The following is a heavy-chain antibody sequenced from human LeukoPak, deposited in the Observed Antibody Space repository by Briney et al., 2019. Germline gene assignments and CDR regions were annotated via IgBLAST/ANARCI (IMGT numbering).Heavy chain of an antibody. D-gene: IGHD3-3*01. CDR2: ISSSSSYI. Sequence: GGSLRLSCAASGFTFTSHWMSWVRQAPGKGLEWVSSISSSSSYIYYADSVKGRFTISRDNAKNSLYLQMNSLRAEDTAVYYCARGGDFWSGPPGLEDYWGQGTLVTVSS. CDR3: ARGGDFWSGPPGLEDY. J-gene: IGHJ4*02. CDR1: GFTFTSHW. V-gene: IGHV3-21*01.